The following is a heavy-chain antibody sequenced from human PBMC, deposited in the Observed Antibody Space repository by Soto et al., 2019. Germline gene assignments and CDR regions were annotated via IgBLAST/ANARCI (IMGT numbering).Heavy chain of an antibody. Sequence: PGESLKISCKGSGYSFTTYWIGWVRQMPGNGLEWMGIIYPGDSETKYSPSFQGQVTISADKSISTVYLQWSSLKASDTAIYYCAKSKQRYHYGRDFGMDVWGQGTTVTVSS. CDR2: IYPGDSET. V-gene: IGHV5-51*01. D-gene: IGHD3-10*01. CDR1: GYSFTTYW. J-gene: IGHJ6*02. CDR3: AKSKQRYHYGRDFGMDV.